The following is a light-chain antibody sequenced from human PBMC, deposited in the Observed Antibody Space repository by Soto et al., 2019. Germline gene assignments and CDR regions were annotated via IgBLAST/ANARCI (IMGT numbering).Light chain of an antibody. CDR2: EVS. J-gene: IGLJ2*01. CDR1: SSDVGSYDL. Sequence: QSALTQPASVSGSPGQSLTISCTGSSSDVGSYDLVSWYQQHPGKPPRLLLYEVSKRPSGVSNRFSGSKSGNTASLTISGLQAEDEADYYCSSCTSGNTVVFGGGTKLTVL. CDR3: SSCTSGNTVV. V-gene: IGLV2-14*02.